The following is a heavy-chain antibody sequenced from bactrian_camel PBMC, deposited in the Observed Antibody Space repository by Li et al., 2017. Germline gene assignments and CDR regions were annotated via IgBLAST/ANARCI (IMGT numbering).Heavy chain of an antibody. CDR2: IATGSGNT. CDR3: AADEYNLGLARSYTY. D-gene: IGHD5*01. J-gene: IGHJ4*01. CDR1: GYTSSTMA. V-gene: IGHV3S54*01. Sequence: HVQLVESGGGSVQAGGSLRLSCAASGYTSSTMAMGWFRQAPGKEREGVARIATGSGNTYYADSVKGRFTISQDNAKNTLYLQMNSLKPEDTAMYYCAADEYNLGLARSYTYWGQGTQVTVS.